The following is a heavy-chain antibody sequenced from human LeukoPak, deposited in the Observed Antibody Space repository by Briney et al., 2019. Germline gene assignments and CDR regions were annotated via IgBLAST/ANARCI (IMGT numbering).Heavy chain of an antibody. CDR3: VRIAASGRGFDF. CDR1: GFTLSSHW. D-gene: IGHD6-13*01. J-gene: IGHJ4*02. CDR2: IKGDGSEQ. V-gene: IGHV3-7*01. Sequence: GGSLRLSCAASGFTLSSHWMTWVRQAPGKGLECVANIKGDGSEQYYVDSVRGRFTISRDNAQNSLYVQMSSLRAEDTAVYYCVRIAASGRGFDFWGQGILVTVSS.